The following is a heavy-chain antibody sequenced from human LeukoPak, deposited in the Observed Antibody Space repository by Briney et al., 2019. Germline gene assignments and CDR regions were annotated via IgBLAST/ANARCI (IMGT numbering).Heavy chain of an antibody. D-gene: IGHD3-3*01. V-gene: IGHV4-34*01. CDR2: INHSGST. J-gene: IGHJ5*02. CDR1: GGSFSGYY. Sequence: PSETLSLTCAVYGGSFSGYYWSWIRQPPGKGLEWIGEINHSGSTNYNPSLKSRVTISVDASKNQFSLKLSSVTAADTAVYYCARDGFWSSGYNWFDPWGQGTLVTVSS. CDR3: ARDGFWSSGYNWFDP.